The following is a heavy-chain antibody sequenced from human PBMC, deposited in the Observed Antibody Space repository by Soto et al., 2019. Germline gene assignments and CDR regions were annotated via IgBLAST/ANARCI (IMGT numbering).Heavy chain of an antibody. J-gene: IGHJ4*02. CDR2: INPNSGGT. CDR3: ARDLGLTAYSSGWYRFDY. V-gene: IGHV1-2*04. D-gene: IGHD6-19*01. CDR1: GYTFTGYY. Sequence: ASVKVSCKASGYTFTGYYMHWVRQAPGQGLEWMGWINPNSGGTNYAQKFQGWVTMTRDTSISTAYMELSRLRSDDTAVYYCARDLGLTAYSSGWYRFDYWGQETLVTVSS.